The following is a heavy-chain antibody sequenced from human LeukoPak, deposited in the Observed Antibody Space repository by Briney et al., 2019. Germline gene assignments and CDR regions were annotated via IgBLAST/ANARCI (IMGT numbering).Heavy chain of an antibody. D-gene: IGHD3-9*01. Sequence: GGSLRLSCAASGFTVSSNYMSWVRQAPGKGLEWVSVIYSGGSTYYADSVKGRFTISRDNSKNTLYLQMNSLRAEDTAVYYCARAIPHFDSPFFDYWGQGTLVTVSS. CDR3: ARAIPHFDSPFFDY. V-gene: IGHV3-66*01. J-gene: IGHJ4*02. CDR1: GFTVSSNY. CDR2: IYSGGST.